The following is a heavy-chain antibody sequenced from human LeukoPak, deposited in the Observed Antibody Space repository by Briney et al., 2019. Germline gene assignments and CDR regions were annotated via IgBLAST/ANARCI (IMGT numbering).Heavy chain of an antibody. CDR1: GFTFSSYE. V-gene: IGHV3-48*03. J-gene: IGHJ4*02. CDR2: ISSSGSTI. D-gene: IGHD3-22*01. Sequence: GGSLRLSCAASGFTFSSYEMNWVRQAPGKGLEWVSYISSSGSTIYYADSVKGRFTISRDNAKNSLYLQMNSLRAEDTAVYYCARGAYYYDGSGYRDYWGQGTLVTVSS. CDR3: ARGAYYYDGSGYRDY.